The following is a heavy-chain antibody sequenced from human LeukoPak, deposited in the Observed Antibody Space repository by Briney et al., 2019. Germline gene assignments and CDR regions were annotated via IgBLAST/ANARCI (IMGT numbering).Heavy chain of an antibody. Sequence: ASVNVSSKASGYAFTSYGISWVRQAPGQGLEWLGWVSAYNTNTNFAQKLQGRVTMTTDTSTSTAYMELGSLRSDDTAVYYCARVDYGDYDFGYWGQGTLVTVSS. CDR3: ARVDYGDYDFGY. V-gene: IGHV1-18*01. J-gene: IGHJ4*02. D-gene: IGHD4-17*01. CDR1: GYAFTSYG. CDR2: VSAYNTNT.